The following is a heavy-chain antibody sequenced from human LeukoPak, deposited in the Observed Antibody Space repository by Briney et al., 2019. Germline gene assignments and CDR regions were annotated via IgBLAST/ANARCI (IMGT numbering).Heavy chain of an antibody. CDR3: ARGQSSYGSGNHYYYYFDY. D-gene: IGHD3-10*01. Sequence: GGSLRLSCAASGFSFNNYAMTWVRQAPGKGLEWVSIIGGGGDRVYYVDSVKGRFTVSRDNSENTLHLQMSSLRAEDTAVYYCARGQSSYGSGNHYYYYFDYWGQGTLVTVSS. CDR2: IGGGGDRV. J-gene: IGHJ4*02. CDR1: GFSFNNYA. V-gene: IGHV3-23*01.